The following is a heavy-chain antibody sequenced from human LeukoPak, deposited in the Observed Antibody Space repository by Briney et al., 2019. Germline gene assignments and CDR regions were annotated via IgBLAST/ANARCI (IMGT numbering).Heavy chain of an antibody. CDR2: IHYSGDT. Sequence: SETLSLTCTVSGASISSHYWSWIRQSPEKGLEWIGYIHYSGDTAYNPSLKTRVTISVDMSKNRCSLKLTSVTAAERAVYSCERHNRPIHPRAYYEDYWGQGTLVTVSS. V-gene: IGHV4-59*08. J-gene: IGHJ4*02. CDR1: GASISSHY. D-gene: IGHD3-22*01. CDR3: ERHNRPIHPRAYYEDY.